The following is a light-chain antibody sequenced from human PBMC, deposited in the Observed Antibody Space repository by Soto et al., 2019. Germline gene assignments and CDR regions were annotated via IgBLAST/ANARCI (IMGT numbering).Light chain of an antibody. CDR3: RSYTSSSTLCV. V-gene: IGLV2-14*01. Sequence: QSALTQPASVSGSPGQSITISCTGTSSDVGGYNYVSWYQQHPGKAPKLMIYEVSNRPTGVSNLFSGSKSGNTASLTISGLQDEDEADYYCRSYTSSSTLCVFGTGTKLTVL. J-gene: IGLJ1*01. CDR2: EVS. CDR1: SSDVGGYNY.